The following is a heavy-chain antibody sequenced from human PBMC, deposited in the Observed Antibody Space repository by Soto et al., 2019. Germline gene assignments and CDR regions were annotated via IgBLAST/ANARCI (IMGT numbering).Heavy chain of an antibody. CDR2: ISSNSGSI. CDR3: ARVGNTMVRGGHYYYYMDV. J-gene: IGHJ6*03. CDR1: GFTFSSYN. D-gene: IGHD3-10*01. Sequence: GGSLRLSCAASGFTFSSYNMNWVRQAPGKGLEWVSYISSNSGSIYYADSVKGRFTISRDNAKDSLFLQLNSLGAEDTAVYYCARVGNTMVRGGHYYYYMDVWGKGTTVTVS. V-gene: IGHV3-48*01.